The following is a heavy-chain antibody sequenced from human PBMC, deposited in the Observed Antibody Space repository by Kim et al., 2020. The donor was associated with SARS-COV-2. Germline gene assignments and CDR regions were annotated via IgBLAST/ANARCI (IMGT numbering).Heavy chain of an antibody. Sequence: ASVKVSCKASGYTFTNNYVHWVRQAPGQGPEWMGLIDPSGGHTNYEQKLQVRVTMTRDTSTSTVYMELSSLRSEDTAVYYCARDGVGDTTHFDYWGQGTLVIVSS. CDR1: GYTFTNNY. CDR3: ARDGVGDTTHFDY. V-gene: IGHV1-46*04. CDR2: IDPSGGHT. J-gene: IGHJ4*02. D-gene: IGHD1-26*01.